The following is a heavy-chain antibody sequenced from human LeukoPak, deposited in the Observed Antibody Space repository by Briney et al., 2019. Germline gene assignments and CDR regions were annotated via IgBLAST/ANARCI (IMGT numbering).Heavy chain of an antibody. CDR3: ARGVATISY. V-gene: IGHV4-59*01. Sequence: PSETLSLTCTVSGGSISSFYWSWIRQPPGKGLEWIGYIYYSGSTNYNPSLESRVTISVDTSKNQFSLKLSSVTAADTAVYYCARGVATISYWGQGTLVTVSS. CDR2: IYYSGST. D-gene: IGHD5-12*01. J-gene: IGHJ4*02. CDR1: GGSISSFY.